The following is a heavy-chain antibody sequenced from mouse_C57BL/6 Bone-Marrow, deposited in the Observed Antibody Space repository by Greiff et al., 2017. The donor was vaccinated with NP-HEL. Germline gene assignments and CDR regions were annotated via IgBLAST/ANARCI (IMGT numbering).Heavy chain of an antibody. CDR2: ISYSGST. D-gene: IGHD2-2*01. Sequence: EVKLVESGPGLAKPSPTLSLPCSVTGYSITSDYWNWIRKFPGNKLEYMGYISYSGSTYYNPSLKSRISITRDTSKNQDYLQLNSVTTEDTATYYCARSPVWLRRNYYAMDYWGQGTSVTVSS. J-gene: IGHJ4*01. CDR1: GYSITSDY. V-gene: IGHV3-8*01. CDR3: ARSPVWLRRNYYAMDY.